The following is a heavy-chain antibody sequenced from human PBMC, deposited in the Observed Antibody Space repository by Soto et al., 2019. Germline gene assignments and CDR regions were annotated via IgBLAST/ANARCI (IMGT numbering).Heavy chain of an antibody. D-gene: IGHD4-17*01. Sequence: QVQLVQSGAEVKKPGASVTVSCKASGYTFTSYDINWVRQATGQGLEWMGWRNPNSGNTGYAQKFQGRVTMAKNTSIRTAYMERSSVRSEDTGVYYCAHFHSGDSEYYYYMDVWGKGTTVTVSS. V-gene: IGHV1-8*01. J-gene: IGHJ6*03. CDR3: AHFHSGDSEYYYYMDV. CDR2: RNPNSGNT. CDR1: GYTFTSYD.